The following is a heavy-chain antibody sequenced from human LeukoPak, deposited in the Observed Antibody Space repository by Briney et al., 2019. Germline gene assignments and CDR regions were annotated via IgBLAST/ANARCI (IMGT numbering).Heavy chain of an antibody. D-gene: IGHD3-10*02. CDR3: APIFGDYSDFAY. J-gene: IGHJ4*01. Sequence: PSETLSLTCAVYGRSFSNYYWSWIRQPPGKGLEWIGEIIHSGTTNYNPSLKSRVTISMDTSKNQFSLRLTSVTAADTAVYYCAPIFGDYSDFAYWGQGTLVTVSS. CDR1: GRSFSNYY. V-gene: IGHV4-34*12. CDR2: IIHSGTT.